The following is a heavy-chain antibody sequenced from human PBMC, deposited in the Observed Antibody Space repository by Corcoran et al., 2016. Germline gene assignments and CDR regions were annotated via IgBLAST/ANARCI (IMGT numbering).Heavy chain of an antibody. V-gene: IGHV1-46*01. CDR3: ARDWDVHSMVRGVIAPAWGPPSYYGMDV. CDR2: INPSGGST. Sequence: QVQLVQSGAEVKKPGASVKVSCKASGYTFTSYYMHWVRQAPGQGLEWMGIINPSGGSTSYAQKFQGRVTMTRDTSTSTVYMELSSLRSEDTAVYYGARDWDVHSMVRGVIAPAWGPPSYYGMDVWGQGTTVTVSS. J-gene: IGHJ6*02. CDR1: GYTFTSYY. D-gene: IGHD3-10*01.